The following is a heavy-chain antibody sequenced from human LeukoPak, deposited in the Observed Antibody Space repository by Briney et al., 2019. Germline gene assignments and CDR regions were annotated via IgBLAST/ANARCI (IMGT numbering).Heavy chain of an antibody. J-gene: IGHJ4*02. CDR1: GYSISSGYY. CDR2: MYHSGST. V-gene: IGHV4-38-2*02. Sequence: SETLSLTCTVSGYSISSGYYWGWIRQPPGKGLECIGTMYHSGSTFYNPSLKSRVTISVDTSKNQFSLKLSSVTAADTAVYYCARIAYSGYDNRGAFDYWGQGTLVTVSS. CDR3: ARIAYSGYDNRGAFDY. D-gene: IGHD5-12*01.